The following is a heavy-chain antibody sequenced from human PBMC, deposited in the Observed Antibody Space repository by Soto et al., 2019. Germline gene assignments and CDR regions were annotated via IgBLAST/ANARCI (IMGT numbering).Heavy chain of an antibody. CDR2: ISSSGSTI. V-gene: IGHV3-11*01. D-gene: IGHD6-19*01. CDR1: GFTFSDYY. CDR3: ASAGEQWLLDAFDI. J-gene: IGHJ3*02. Sequence: QVQLVESGGGLVKPGGSLRLSCAASGFTFSDYYMSWIRQAPGKGLEWVSYISSSGSTIYYADSVKGRFTISRDTAKNSLYLQMNSQRAEDTAVYYCASAGEQWLLDAFDIWGQGTMVTVTS.